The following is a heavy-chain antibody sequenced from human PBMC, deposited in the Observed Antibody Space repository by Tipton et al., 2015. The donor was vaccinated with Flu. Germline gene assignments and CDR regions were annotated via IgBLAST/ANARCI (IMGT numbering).Heavy chain of an antibody. Sequence: VQLVQSGGGLVQPGRSLRLSCTASGFTFGDYAVSWFRQAPGRGLQWVAFIRSKAYGGTTEYAASVKGRFTISRDDSKSIAYLQMNSLKTEDTAVYYCTRSSSSNFWGQGSLVTVSS. V-gene: IGHV3-49*03. CDR3: TRSSSSNF. CDR1: GFTFGDYA. D-gene: IGHD6-6*01. J-gene: IGHJ4*02. CDR2: IRSKAYGGTT.